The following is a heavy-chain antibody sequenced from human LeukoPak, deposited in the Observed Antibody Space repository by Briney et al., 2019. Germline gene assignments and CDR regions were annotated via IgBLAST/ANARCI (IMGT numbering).Heavy chain of an antibody. J-gene: IGHJ4*02. CDR3: ARTRFGDYAHFDY. Sequence: GGSLRLSCAASGFTVSTYSMNWVRQAPGKGLEWVSSISSSSSYIYYADSVKGRFTISRDNAKNSLYPQMNSLRAEDTAVYYCARTRFGDYAHFDYWGQGTLVTVSS. CDR1: GFTVSTYS. V-gene: IGHV3-21*01. D-gene: IGHD4-17*01. CDR2: ISSSSSYI.